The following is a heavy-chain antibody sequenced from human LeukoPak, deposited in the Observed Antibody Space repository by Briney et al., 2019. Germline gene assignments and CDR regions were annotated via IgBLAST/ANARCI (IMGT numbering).Heavy chain of an antibody. J-gene: IGHJ4*02. CDR2: IYPGDSDT. CDR1: GYSFTSYW. D-gene: IGHD3-22*01. Sequence: GESLKISCKGSGYSFTSYWIGWVRQMPGKGLEWMGIIYPGDSDTRYSPSFQGQVTISADKSISTAYLQWSSLKASDTAMYYCARLVGDSSGYATGFDYWGQGTLVNVSS. V-gene: IGHV5-51*01. CDR3: ARLVGDSSGYATGFDY.